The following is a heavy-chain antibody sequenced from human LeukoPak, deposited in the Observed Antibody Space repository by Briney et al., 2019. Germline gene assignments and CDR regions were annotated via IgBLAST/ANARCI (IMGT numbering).Heavy chain of an antibody. V-gene: IGHV3-7*05. CDR3: ARDVGYDSSGSYPYYFDY. CDR2: IKQDGGEK. CDR1: RFTFGSYW. J-gene: IGHJ4*02. Sequence: GGSLRLSCAASRFTFGSYWMAWLRQAPGTGLEWVANIKQDGGEKHYVDSVQGRFTISRDNAKNSLYLQMNSLRAEDTAVYYCARDVGYDSSGSYPYYFDYWGLGTLVTVSS. D-gene: IGHD3-22*01.